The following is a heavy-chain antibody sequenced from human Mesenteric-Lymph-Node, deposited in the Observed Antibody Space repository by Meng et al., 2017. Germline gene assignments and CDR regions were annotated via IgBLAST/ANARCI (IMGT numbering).Heavy chain of an antibody. D-gene: IGHD6-13*01. CDR1: GGSFSGYY. CDR2: INHSGST. Sequence: SETLSLTCAVYGGSFSGYYWSWIRQPPGKGLEWIGEINHSGSTDYNPSLKSRVTISVDTSKNQFSLKLSSVTAADTAVYYCARTGGRTLGAAADPGAFDIWGQGTMVTVSS. V-gene: IGHV4-34*01. CDR3: ARTGGRTLGAAADPGAFDI. J-gene: IGHJ3*02.